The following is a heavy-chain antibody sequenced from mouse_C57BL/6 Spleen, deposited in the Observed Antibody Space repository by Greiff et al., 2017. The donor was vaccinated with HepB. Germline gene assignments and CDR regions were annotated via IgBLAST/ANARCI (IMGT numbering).Heavy chain of an antibody. CDR1: GYTFTSYW. CDR3: ARSSGYVGYYFDY. Sequence: QVQLKQPGAELVKPGASVKMSCKASGYTFTSYWITWVKQRPGQGLEWIGDIYPGSGSTNYNEKFKSKATLTVDTSSSTAYMQLSSLTSEDSAVYYCARSSGYVGYYFDYWGQGTTLTVSS. V-gene: IGHV1-55*01. J-gene: IGHJ2*01. D-gene: IGHD3-2*02. CDR2: IYPGSGST.